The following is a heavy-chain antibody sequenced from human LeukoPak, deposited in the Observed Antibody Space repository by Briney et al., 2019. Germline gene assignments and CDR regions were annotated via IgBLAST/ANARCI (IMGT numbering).Heavy chain of an antibody. CDR1: GGTFSSYA. Sequence: SVKVSCKASGGTFSSYAISWVRQAPGQGLEWMGGIIPIFGTANYAQKFQGRVTITADESTSTAYMELSSLRSEDTAVYYCARGGPNSGSGSYYGGPAWFDPWGQGTLVTVSS. CDR3: ARGGPNSGSGSYYGGPAWFDP. V-gene: IGHV1-69*01. D-gene: IGHD3-10*01. CDR2: IIPIFGTA. J-gene: IGHJ5*02.